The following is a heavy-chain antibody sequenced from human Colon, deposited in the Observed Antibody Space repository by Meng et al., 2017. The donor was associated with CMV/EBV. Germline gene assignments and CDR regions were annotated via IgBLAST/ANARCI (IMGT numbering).Heavy chain of an antibody. CDR1: GFTVDDYA. J-gene: IGHJ6*02. V-gene: IGHV3-9*01. CDR2: ITWNSGRT. D-gene: IGHD1-26*01. CDR3: AKDISPVGGATGYHGMDV. Sequence: GGSLRLSCAASGFTVDDYAMHWVRQAPGKGLEWVSSITWNSGRTGYVDSVEGRFTISRDNAQNSLYLPMNGLRAEDTALYYCAKDISPVGGATGYHGMDVWGQGTTVTVSS.